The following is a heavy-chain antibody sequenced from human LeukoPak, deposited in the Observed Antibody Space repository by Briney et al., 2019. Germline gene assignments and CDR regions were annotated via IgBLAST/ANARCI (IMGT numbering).Heavy chain of an antibody. D-gene: IGHD3-22*01. CDR3: AREADYYDSSGYRTTADY. CDR1: GGSISSYY. CDR2: IYTSGST. V-gene: IGHV4-4*07. Sequence: SETLSLTCTVSGGSISSYYWSWIRQPAGKGLEWIGRIYTSGSTNYNPSLKSRVTMSVDTSKNQFSLKLSSVTAADTAVYYCAREADYYDSSGYRTTADYWGQGTLVTVSS. J-gene: IGHJ4*02.